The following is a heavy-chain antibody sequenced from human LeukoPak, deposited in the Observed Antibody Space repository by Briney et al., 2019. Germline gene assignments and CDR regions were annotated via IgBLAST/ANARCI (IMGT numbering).Heavy chain of an antibody. CDR3: AKKYSTGLDP. Sequence: GGSLRLSCAASGFTFSSYAMSWVRQAPGKGLEWVSDINGSGGSTYYTDSVKGRFTISRDNSKNTLYLQMNSLRAEDTAIYYCAKKYSTGLDPWGQGTLVTVSS. D-gene: IGHD1-26*01. J-gene: IGHJ5*02. CDR2: INGSGGST. CDR1: GFTFSSYA. V-gene: IGHV3-23*01.